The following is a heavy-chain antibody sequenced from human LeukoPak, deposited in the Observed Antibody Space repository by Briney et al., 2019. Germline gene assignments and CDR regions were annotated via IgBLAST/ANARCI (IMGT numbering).Heavy chain of an antibody. V-gene: IGHV4-39*01. CDR1: GGSISSSSYY. J-gene: IGHJ4*02. Sequence: SSETLSLTCTVSGGSISSSSYYWGWIRQPPGKGLEWIGSIYYSGSTYYNPSLKSRVTISVDTSKNQFSLKLSSVTAADTAVYYCARRDYFDYWGQGTLVTVSS. CDR2: IYYSGST. CDR3: ARRDYFDY.